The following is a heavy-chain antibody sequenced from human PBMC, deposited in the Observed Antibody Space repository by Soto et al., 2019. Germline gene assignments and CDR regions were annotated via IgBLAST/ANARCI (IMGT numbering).Heavy chain of an antibody. CDR2: ISSFSNYM. J-gene: IGHJ6*02. V-gene: IGHV3-21*01. Sequence: PGGSLRLSCAVSGFTFNSYSMNWVRQAPGKGLEWVSSISSFSNYMYYTDSVKGRFTISRDNARNSLYLQMNSLRAADTAVYYCARRRPLDYGDYYYYGMDVWGQGTTVTVSS. CDR1: GFTFNSYS. D-gene: IGHD4-17*01. CDR3: ARRRPLDYGDYYYYGMDV.